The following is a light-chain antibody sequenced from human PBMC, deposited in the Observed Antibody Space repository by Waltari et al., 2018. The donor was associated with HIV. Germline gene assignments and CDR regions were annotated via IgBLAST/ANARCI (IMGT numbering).Light chain of an antibody. Sequence: DTQMTQSPSTVSASIGDRVNITCRASQSISTWLAWYQLKPGKVPKLLIHAASSLESGVSTRFSGSGSGTEFTLTINSLQPDDSATYFCQQYKSTPWMFGQGTKVEIK. J-gene: IGKJ1*01. CDR1: QSISTW. V-gene: IGKV1-5*03. CDR2: AAS. CDR3: QQYKSTPWM.